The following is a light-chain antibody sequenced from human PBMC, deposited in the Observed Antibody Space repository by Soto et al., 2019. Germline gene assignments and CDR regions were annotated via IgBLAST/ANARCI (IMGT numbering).Light chain of an antibody. Sequence: QSALTQPASVSGSPGQSITISCTGTSGDVDSHYVAWYQQHPNKAPKVLIYEGNNRPAGASDRFSGSKSGNTASLTISGLQAEDEADYYCSSHTPNITLFGGGTKVTVL. CDR3: SSHTPNITL. CDR2: EGN. CDR1: SGDVDSHY. J-gene: IGLJ2*01. V-gene: IGLV2-14*03.